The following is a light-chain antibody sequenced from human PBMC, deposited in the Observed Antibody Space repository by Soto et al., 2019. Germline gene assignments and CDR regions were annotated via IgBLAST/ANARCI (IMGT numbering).Light chain of an antibody. CDR3: QQYGSSRA. CDR1: QSLSSNF. CDR2: DSS. Sequence: EIVLTQSPATLSLSPGERATLSCRASQSLSSNFLAWYQQKPGQPPRLLIYDSSTRATGFPDRFSGSGSGTDFTLTISRLEPEDFAVYYCQQYGSSRAFGQGTKVEIK. V-gene: IGKV3-20*01. J-gene: IGKJ1*01.